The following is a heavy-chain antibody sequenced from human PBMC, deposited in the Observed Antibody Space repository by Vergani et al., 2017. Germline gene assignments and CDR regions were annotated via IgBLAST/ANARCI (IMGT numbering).Heavy chain of an antibody. V-gene: IGHV4-59*12. Sequence: QVQLQESGPGLVKPSETLSLTCTVSGGSTSSYYWSWIRQSPGKGLEWIGYIYYSGSTNYNPSLKSRVTISLDTSKNQFSLKLSSVTAADTAVYYCAGFKFAVGGRWGQGTLVTVSS. CDR2: IYYSGST. J-gene: IGHJ4*02. CDR3: AGFKFAVGGR. CDR1: GGSTSSYY. D-gene: IGHD3-16*01.